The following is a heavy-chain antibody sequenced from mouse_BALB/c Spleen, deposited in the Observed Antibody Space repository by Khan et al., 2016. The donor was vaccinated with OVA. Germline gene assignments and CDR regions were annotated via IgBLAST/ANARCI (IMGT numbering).Heavy chain of an antibody. Sequence: QIQLVQSGAELVKPGASVRLSCKASGYTFTSYYLYWVKQRPGQGLEWIGDINPSSGGTNFNEKFESKATLTVDKSSTTAYMQLSSLTSEDSAVYYCTRSGYGTFAYWGQGTLVTVSA. J-gene: IGHJ3*01. CDR1: GYTFTSYY. D-gene: IGHD2-1*01. V-gene: IGHV1S81*02. CDR3: TRSGYGTFAY. CDR2: INPSSGGT.